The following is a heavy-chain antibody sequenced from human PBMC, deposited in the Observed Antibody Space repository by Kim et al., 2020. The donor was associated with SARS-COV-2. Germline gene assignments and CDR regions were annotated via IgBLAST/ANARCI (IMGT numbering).Heavy chain of an antibody. Sequence: GGSLRLSCAASGFTFSSYAMHWVRQAPGKGLEWVAVISYDGSNKYYVDSVKGRFTISRDNSKNTLYLQMNSLRAEDTAVYYCARTPLAAAEEDYFDNWGQGTLVTVSS. D-gene: IGHD6-13*01. CDR3: ARTPLAAAEEDYFDN. V-gene: IGHV3-30*04. CDR1: GFTFSSYA. CDR2: ISYDGSNK. J-gene: IGHJ4*02.